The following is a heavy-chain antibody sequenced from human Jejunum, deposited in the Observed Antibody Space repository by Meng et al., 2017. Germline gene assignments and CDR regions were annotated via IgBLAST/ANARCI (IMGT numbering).Heavy chain of an antibody. CDR1: GFSISSGYD. V-gene: IGHV4-38-2*01. J-gene: IGHJ4*02. CDR2: IFQSVTT. D-gene: IGHD2/OR15-2a*01. CDR3: ARTRFSSNSRHYEFGY. Sequence: SETLSLTCAVSGFSISSGYDWAWIRQFPGKGLEWIATIFQSVTTSYNPSLESRVAISADTSKNQFSLKLTYVTAADTAVYYCARTRFSSNSRHYEFGYWGQELVVTVSS.